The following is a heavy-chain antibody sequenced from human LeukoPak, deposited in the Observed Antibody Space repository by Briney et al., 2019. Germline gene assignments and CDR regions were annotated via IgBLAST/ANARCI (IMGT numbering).Heavy chain of an antibody. CDR3: ARDSDFWGGSHTYGMDV. J-gene: IGHJ6*02. CDR2: IYYSGST. Sequence: SETLSLTCTVSGGSISSYYWSWIRQPPGKGLEWIGYIYYSGSTNYNPSLKSRVTISVDTSKNQFSLKLSSVTAADTAVYYCARDSDFWGGSHTYGMDVWGQGTTVTVSS. V-gene: IGHV4-59*01. CDR1: GGSISSYY. D-gene: IGHD3-3*01.